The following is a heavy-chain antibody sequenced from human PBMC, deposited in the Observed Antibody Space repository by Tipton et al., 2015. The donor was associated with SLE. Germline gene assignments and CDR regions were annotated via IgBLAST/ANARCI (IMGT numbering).Heavy chain of an antibody. CDR1: GFTFSTYP. CDR3: ARVMSASAWHILDS. D-gene: IGHD2-2*01. V-gene: IGHV3-30*04. J-gene: IGHJ4*02. Sequence: SLRLSCAASGFTFSTYPMHWVRQAPGKGLEWVAVISYDGSNKYYADSLKGRFTISRDNSKSTLYLQMNSLRSEDTAVYYCARVMSASAWHILDSWGQGTPVTVSP. CDR2: ISYDGSNK.